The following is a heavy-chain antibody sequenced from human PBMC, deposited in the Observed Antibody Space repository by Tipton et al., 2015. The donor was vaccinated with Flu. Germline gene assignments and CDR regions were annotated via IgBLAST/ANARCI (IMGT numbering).Heavy chain of an antibody. Sequence: TLSLTCAVSGASISSSKWWTWVRQPPGKGLEWIGEIYHSGSTNYNPSLKSLVTMSVDKSKNQFSLNLTSVTAADTAVYYCARRPFGTGDTCYRDAIDYGGHFSLVTVSS. CDR3: ARRPFGTGDTCYRDAIDY. CDR2: IYHSGST. D-gene: IGHD2-15*01. V-gene: IGHV4-4*02. J-gene: IGHJ4*01. CDR1: GASISSSKW.